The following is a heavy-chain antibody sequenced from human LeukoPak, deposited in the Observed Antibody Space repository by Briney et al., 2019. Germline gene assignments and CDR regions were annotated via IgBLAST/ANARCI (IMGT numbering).Heavy chain of an antibody. CDR2: IYYSGST. CDR3: ARIRTRGCSSTSCYEEMDV. V-gene: IGHV4-59*12. Sequence: SETLSLTCTVSGGSISSYYWSWIRQPPGKGLEWIGYIYYSGSTNYNPSLKSRVTMSVDTSKNQFSLKLSSVTAADTAVYYCARIRTRGCSSTSCYEEMDVWGKGTTVTVSS. J-gene: IGHJ6*04. CDR1: GGSISSYY. D-gene: IGHD2-2*01.